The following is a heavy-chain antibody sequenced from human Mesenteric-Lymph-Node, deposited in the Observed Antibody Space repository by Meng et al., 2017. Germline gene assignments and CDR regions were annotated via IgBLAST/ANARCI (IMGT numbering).Heavy chain of an antibody. CDR1: EFTFDDYG. CDR2: INWSGDRI. V-gene: IGHV3-20*04. J-gene: IGHJ4*02. Sequence: GESLKISCSASEFTFDDYGMSWVRHSPGKGLEWVSGINWSGDRIDYADSVKGRFTISRDNAKNTLYLQMNSLRAEDTAVYYCARDPAYDYVWGSYPSHFDYWGQGTLVTVSS. CDR3: ARDPAYDYVWGSYPSHFDY. D-gene: IGHD3-16*02.